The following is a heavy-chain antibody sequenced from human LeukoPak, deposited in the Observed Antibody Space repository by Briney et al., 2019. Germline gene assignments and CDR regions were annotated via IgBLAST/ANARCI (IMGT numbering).Heavy chain of an antibody. CDR1: GGSISSSSYY. J-gene: IGHJ5*02. V-gene: IGHV4-39*07. CDR3: ARGGNSYPNDH. CDR2: IYYSGST. D-gene: IGHD5-18*01. Sequence: SETLSLTCTVSGGSISSSSYYWGWIRQPPGKGLEWIGSIYYSGSTYYNPSLKSRVTISVDTSKNQFSLKLSSVTAADTAVYYCARGGNSYPNDHWGQGTLVTVSS.